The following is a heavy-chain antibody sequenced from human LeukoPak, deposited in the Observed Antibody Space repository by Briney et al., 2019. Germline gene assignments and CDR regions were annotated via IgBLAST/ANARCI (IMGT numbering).Heavy chain of an antibody. CDR1: GFTFSSYG. V-gene: IGHV3-30*02. Sequence: PGGSLRLSCAASGFTFSSYGMHWVRQAPGKGLEWVAFIRYDGSNKYYADSAKGRFTISRDNSKNTLYLQMNSLRAEDTAVYYCAKDLSVVVAGALGYWGQGTLVTVSS. D-gene: IGHD2-15*01. J-gene: IGHJ4*02. CDR3: AKDLSVVVAGALGY. CDR2: IRYDGSNK.